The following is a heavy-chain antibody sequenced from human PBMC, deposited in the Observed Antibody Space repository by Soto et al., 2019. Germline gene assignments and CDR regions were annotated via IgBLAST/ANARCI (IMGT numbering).Heavy chain of an antibody. CDR2: IIPIFGTA. Sequence: ASVKVSCKASGGTFSSYAISWVRQAPGQGLEWMGGIIPIFGTANYAQKFQGRVTITADESTSTAYMELSSLRSEDTAVYYCAREAKGVREYSYGPWLQNFSSWGRGPLVPVPS. V-gene: IGHV1-69*13. J-gene: IGHJ4*02. CDR1: GGTFSSYA. CDR3: AREAKGVREYSYGPWLQNFSS. D-gene: IGHD5-18*01.